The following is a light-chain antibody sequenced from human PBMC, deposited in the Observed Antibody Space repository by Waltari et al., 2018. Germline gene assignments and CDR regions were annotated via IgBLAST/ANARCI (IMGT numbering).Light chain of an antibody. CDR2: DNN. Sequence: AAPKLLIYDNNKRPAGMLVRFSASMSGTSATLCVAGLQNGDDADYYCATWDNGLSDVVFGGGTKLTVL. V-gene: IGLV1-51*01. J-gene: IGLJ2*01. CDR3: ATWDNGLSDVV.